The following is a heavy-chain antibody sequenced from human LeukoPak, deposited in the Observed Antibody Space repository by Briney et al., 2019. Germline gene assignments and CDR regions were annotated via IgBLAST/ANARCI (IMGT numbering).Heavy chain of an antibody. CDR2: IYPDDSDT. D-gene: IGHD2-8*01. CDR3: ERHGHCTNGVCYSNYYYHMDV. J-gene: IGHJ6*03. CDR1: GYSFASSW. Sequence: GESLKISCKGSGYSFASSWIGWVRQMPGKGLEWMGIIYPDDSDTRYSPSFEGQITISVDKSISTDYLQWSSLKDSDTAVYYCERHGHCTNGVCYSNYYYHMDVWGKGTTVTVSS. V-gene: IGHV5-51*01.